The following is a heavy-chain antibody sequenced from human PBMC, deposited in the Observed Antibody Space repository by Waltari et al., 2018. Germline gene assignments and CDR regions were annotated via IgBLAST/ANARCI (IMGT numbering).Heavy chain of an antibody. CDR1: GGKGRYAC. J-gene: IGHJ6*03. D-gene: IGHD3-3*01. CDR2: ISYDGNNK. V-gene: IGHV3-30*19. Sequence: QGQLEEPGGGEEKEGREGREEGGGGGGKGRYACIHWRGQVPVKGLEWVAVISYDGNNKYYADAVKGRLTIPRDNSKKTLFLQMNSLRAEDTAVYYCAKKGLRFLEYCLACYMDVWGKGTTVSVSS. CDR3: AKKGLRFLEYCLACYMDV.